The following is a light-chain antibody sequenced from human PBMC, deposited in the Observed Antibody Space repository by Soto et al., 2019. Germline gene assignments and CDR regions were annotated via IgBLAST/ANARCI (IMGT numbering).Light chain of an antibody. CDR1: QSVTSH. CDR2: GAS. J-gene: IGKJ4*01. Sequence: EIVLTQSPGTLSLSPGERATLSCRASQSVTSHLAWYQQKPGQAPRLLIYGASSRATGTADRFSGSGSGTDFTLTISRLEPEDFAVYYCQQYARSPHTFGGGTKV. CDR3: QQYARSPHT. V-gene: IGKV3-20*01.